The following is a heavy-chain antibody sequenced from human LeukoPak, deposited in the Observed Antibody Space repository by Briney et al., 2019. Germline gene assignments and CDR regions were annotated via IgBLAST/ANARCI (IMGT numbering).Heavy chain of an antibody. Sequence: GASVKVSCKASGGTFSSYAISWVRQAPGQGLEWMGRIIPILGIANYAQKFQGRVTITADKSTSTAYMELSSLRSEDTAVYYCASKTVVTSGDAFDIWGQGTMVTVSS. D-gene: IGHD2-21*02. V-gene: IGHV1-69*04. CDR3: ASKTVVTSGDAFDI. CDR2: IIPILGIA. J-gene: IGHJ3*02. CDR1: GGTFSSYA.